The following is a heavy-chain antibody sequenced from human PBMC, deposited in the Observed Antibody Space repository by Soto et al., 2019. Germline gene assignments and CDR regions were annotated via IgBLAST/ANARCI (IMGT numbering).Heavy chain of an antibody. CDR3: ARDPPLSVLVVVATDDF. V-gene: IGHV3-33*01. Sequence: VGSLRLSCAASGFIFSNFGMHWVRQAPGKGLEWVAGVWYDGSNGVSADSVKGRFTISRDNDKNLVYLQMDSLRAEDTAVYYCARDPPLSVLVVVATDDFWGQGTLVTVSS. J-gene: IGHJ4*02. CDR2: VWYDGSNG. D-gene: IGHD2-21*01. CDR1: GFIFSNFG.